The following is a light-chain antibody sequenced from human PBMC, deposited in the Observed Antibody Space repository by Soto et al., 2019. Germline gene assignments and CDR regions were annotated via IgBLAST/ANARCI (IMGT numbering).Light chain of an antibody. CDR3: QQYGGSPRT. V-gene: IGKV3-20*01. CDR2: DAS. CDR1: QSISSFY. Sequence: EIVLTQSPGTLSLSRGERATLSCRASQSISSFYLAWYQQTPGQAPRLLIYDASGRAAGIPDRFSGGGSGTDFTLTISRLEPEDFGVYYCQQYGGSPRTFGQGTKVDIK. J-gene: IGKJ1*01.